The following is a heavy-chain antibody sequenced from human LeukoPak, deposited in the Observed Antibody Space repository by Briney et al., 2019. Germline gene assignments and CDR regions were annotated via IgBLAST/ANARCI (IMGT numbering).Heavy chain of an antibody. CDR2: IKQDGSEK. CDR1: GFTFSSYW. CDR3: ARGGGGHYYDSSGYYYFGYFQH. V-gene: IGHV3-7*01. D-gene: IGHD3-22*01. Sequence: QPGGSLRLSCAASGFTFSSYWMSWVRQAPGKGLEWVANIKQDGSEKYYVDSVKGRFTISRDNAKNSLYLQMNSLRAEDTAVYDCARGGGGHYYDSSGYYYFGYFQHWGQGTLVTVSS. J-gene: IGHJ1*01.